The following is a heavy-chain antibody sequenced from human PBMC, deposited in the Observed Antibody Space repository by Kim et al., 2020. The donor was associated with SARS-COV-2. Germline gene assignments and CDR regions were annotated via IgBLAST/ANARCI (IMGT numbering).Heavy chain of an antibody. D-gene: IGHD2-21*02. Sequence: NPSLKSRVNISVDTSKNQFSLKLSSVTAADTAVYYCAYCGGDCYDDAFDIWGQGTMVTVSS. CDR3: AYCGGDCYDDAFDI. V-gene: IGHV4-39*01. J-gene: IGHJ3*02.